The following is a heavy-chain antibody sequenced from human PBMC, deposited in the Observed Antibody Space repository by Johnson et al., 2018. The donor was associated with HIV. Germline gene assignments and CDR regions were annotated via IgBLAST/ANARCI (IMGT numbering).Heavy chain of an antibody. J-gene: IGHJ3*02. V-gene: IGHV3-33*06. Sequence: QMQLVESGGGVVQPGRSLRLSCAASGFTFSSYGMHCVRQAPGKGLEWVAVIWYDGSNKYYADSVKGRFTISRDNSKNTLYLQMNSLRAEDTAVYYCAKRRGYSYGWSGAFDIWGQGTMVTVSS. CDR1: GFTFSSYG. D-gene: IGHD5-18*01. CDR3: AKRRGYSYGWSGAFDI. CDR2: IWYDGSNK.